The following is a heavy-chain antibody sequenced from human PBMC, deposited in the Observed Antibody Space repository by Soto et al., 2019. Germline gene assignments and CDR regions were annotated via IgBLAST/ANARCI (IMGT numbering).Heavy chain of an antibody. CDR2: IYYSGST. CDR1: GGSISNYY. D-gene: IGHD2-2*01. CDR3: ATHSRAVSYYGMDV. V-gene: IGHV4-59*08. Sequence: QVQLQESGPGLVKPSETLSLTCTVSGGSISNYYWSWIRQPPGKGLEWIGYIYYSGSTNYNPSLKSRVSISLGTSKNQFSLRLSSVPAADTAVYYCATHSRAVSYYGMDVWGQGTTVTVSS. J-gene: IGHJ6*02.